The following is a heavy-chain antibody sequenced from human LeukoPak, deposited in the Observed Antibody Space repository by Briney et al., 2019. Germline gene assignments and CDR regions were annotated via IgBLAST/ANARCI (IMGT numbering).Heavy chain of an antibody. CDR1: GYRFTSYW. D-gene: IGHD2-15*01. Sequence: GESLKISCKGSGYRFTSYWIAWVRQMPGKGLEWMGVIYAGDSDTRYSPSFQGQVTISVDKSISTAYLQWSSLKASDTAMYYCARCSGGSCYWSDPWGQGTLVTVSS. V-gene: IGHV5-51*01. CDR3: ARCSGGSCYWSDP. J-gene: IGHJ5*02. CDR2: IYAGDSDT.